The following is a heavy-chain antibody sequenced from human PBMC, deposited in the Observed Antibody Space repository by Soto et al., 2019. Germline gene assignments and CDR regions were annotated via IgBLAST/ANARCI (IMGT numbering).Heavy chain of an antibody. CDR1: GFTFSSYA. J-gene: IGHJ6*02. D-gene: IGHD6-19*01. V-gene: IGHV3-30-3*01. CDR2: ISYDGSNK. Sequence: GGSLRLSCAASGFTFSSYAMHWVRQAPGKGLEWVAVISYDGSNKYYADSVKGRFTISRDNSKNTLYLQMNSLRAEDTAVYYCARDGQQWLVGYYYYGMDVWGQGTTVTVSS. CDR3: ARDGQQWLVGYYYYGMDV.